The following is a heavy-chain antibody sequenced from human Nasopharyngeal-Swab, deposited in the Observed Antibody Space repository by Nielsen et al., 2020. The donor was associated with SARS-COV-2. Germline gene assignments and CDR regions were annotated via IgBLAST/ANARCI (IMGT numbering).Heavy chain of an antibody. CDR3: AKWDPFSGGYSSSWYPVGGFDY. CDR1: GFTFSSYG. V-gene: IGHV3-30*18. D-gene: IGHD6-13*01. CDR2: ISYDGSNK. J-gene: IGHJ4*02. Sequence: GGSLRLSCAASGFTFSSYGMHWVRQAPGKGLEWVAVISYDGSNKYYADSVKGRFTISRDNSKNTLYLQMNSLRAEDTAVYYCAKWDPFSGGYSSSWYPVGGFDYWGQGTLVTVS.